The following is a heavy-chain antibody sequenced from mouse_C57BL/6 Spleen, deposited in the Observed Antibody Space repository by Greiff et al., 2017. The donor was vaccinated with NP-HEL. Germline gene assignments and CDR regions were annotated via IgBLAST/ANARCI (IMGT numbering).Heavy chain of an antibody. D-gene: IGHD3-2*02. J-gene: IGHJ3*01. Sequence: VQLQQSGAELVRPGASAKLSCTASGFNIKDDYMHWVKQRPEQGLEWIGWIDPENGDTEYASKFQGKATITADTSSNTAYLQLSSLTSEDTAVYYCTTPPGTAQSWFAYWGQGTLVTVSA. CDR1: GFNIKDDY. V-gene: IGHV14-4*01. CDR2: IDPENGDT. CDR3: TTPPGTAQSWFAY.